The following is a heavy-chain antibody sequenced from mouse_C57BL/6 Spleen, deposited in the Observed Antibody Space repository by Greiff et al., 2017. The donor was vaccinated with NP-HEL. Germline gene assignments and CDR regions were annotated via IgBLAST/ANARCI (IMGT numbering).Heavy chain of an antibody. CDR1: GFTFSSYA. D-gene: IGHD1-1*01. V-gene: IGHV5-4*01. CDR2: ISDGGSYT. Sequence: EVHLVESGGGLVKPGGSLKLSCAASGFTFSSYAMSWVRQTPEKRLEWVATISDGGSYTYYPDNVKGRFTISRDNAKNNLYLQMSHLKSEDTAMYYCARDGHGSTFAYWGQGTLVTVSA. CDR3: ARDGHGSTFAY. J-gene: IGHJ3*01.